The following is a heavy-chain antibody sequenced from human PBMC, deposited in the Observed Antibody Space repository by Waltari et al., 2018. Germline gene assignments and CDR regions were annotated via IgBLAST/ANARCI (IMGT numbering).Heavy chain of an antibody. V-gene: IGHV1-69*05. Sequence: QVQLVQSGAEVTKPGSSVTVPCKCSGGPLSSYATGGVARCPGQGLEWMGGIIPIFGTANYAQKFQGRVTITTDESTSTAYMELSSLRSEDTAVYYCARELGTMVRGVIPWFDPWGQGTLVTVSS. D-gene: IGHD3-10*01. CDR1: GGPLSSYA. CDR3: ARELGTMVRGVIPWFDP. CDR2: IIPIFGTA. J-gene: IGHJ5*02.